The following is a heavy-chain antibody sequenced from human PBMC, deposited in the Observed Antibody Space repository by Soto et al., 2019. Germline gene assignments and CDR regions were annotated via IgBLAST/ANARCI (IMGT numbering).Heavy chain of an antibody. CDR3: AREGCGGGSCYSGYKLGIDY. V-gene: IGHV5-51*01. D-gene: IGHD2-15*01. CDR1: DYSFNTYW. CDR2: IYPGDSDT. Sequence: GESLKISCKGSDYSFNTYWIAWVRQMPGKGLEWMGIIYPGDSDTRYSPSFQGQVTISADKSISTAHLQWSSLKAADTAVYYCAREGCGGGSCYSGYKLGIDYWGQGTLVTVSS. J-gene: IGHJ4*02.